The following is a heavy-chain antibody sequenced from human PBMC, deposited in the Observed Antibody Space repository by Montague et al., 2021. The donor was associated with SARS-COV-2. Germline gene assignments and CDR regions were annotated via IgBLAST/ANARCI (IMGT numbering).Heavy chain of an antibody. V-gene: IGHV4-39*01. CDR1: GGSISSSSYY. Sequence: SETLSLTCTVSGGSISSSSYYWGWIRQPPGKGLEWIGSIYYSGSTYYNPSLKSRVTISVDTSKNQFSLKPSSVTAADTAVYYCARQGDQLLLEYRFDPWGQGTLVTVSS. CDR3: ARQGDQLLLEYRFDP. D-gene: IGHD2-2*01. J-gene: IGHJ5*02. CDR2: IYYSGST.